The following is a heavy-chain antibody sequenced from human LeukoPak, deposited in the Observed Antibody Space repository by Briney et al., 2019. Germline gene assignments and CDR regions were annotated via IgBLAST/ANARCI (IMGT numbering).Heavy chain of an antibody. CDR2: IYPGDSDT. J-gene: IGHJ5*02. D-gene: IGHD1-26*01. V-gene: IGHV5-51*01. Sequence: GESLKISCKTSGYVFTKYWIGWVRQMPGKGLERMGIIYPGDSDTRYSPSFQGQVTISADKSISTAYLQWSSLKASDTAMYYCARGILGIEGENWFDPWGQGTLVTVSS. CDR1: GYVFTKYW. CDR3: ARGILGIEGENWFDP.